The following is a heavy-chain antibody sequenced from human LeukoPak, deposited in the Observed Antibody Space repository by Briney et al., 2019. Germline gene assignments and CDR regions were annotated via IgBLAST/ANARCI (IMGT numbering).Heavy chain of an antibody. V-gene: IGHV1-18*01. J-gene: IGHJ3*02. CDR3: AKTRGDCTNGVCYQAFDI. D-gene: IGHD2-8*01. Sequence: ASVKVSCKASGYTFTSYAIHWVRQAPGQRLEWMGWISAYNGNTNYAQKLQGRVTMTTDTSTSTAYMELRSLRSDDTAVYYCAKTRGDCTNGVCYQAFDIWGQGTMVTVSS. CDR2: ISAYNGNT. CDR1: GYTFTSYA.